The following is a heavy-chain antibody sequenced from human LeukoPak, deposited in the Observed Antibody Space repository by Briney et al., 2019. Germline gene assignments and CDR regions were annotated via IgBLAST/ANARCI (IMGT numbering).Heavy chain of an antibody. CDR3: ARARYKYNDY. CDR2: VREDGNEK. V-gene: IGHV3-7*05. CDR1: GFTFNSYA. J-gene: IGHJ4*02. D-gene: IGHD1-14*01. Sequence: GGSLRLSCVASGFTFNSYAMRWVRQAPGKGPEWVATVREDGNEKYYADSVKGRFTISRDNAENSLYLQMNSLRAEDTAMYYCARARYKYNDYWGQGTLVTVPS.